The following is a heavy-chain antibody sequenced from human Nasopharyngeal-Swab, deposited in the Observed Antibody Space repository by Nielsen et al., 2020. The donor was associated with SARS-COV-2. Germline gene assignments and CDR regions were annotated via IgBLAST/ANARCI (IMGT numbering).Heavy chain of an antibody. CDR2: ISSSSSYI. Sequence: GESLKISWAGSGCTFSSYSMNWVRQAPGKGLEWVSSISSSSSYIYYADSVKGRFTISRDNAKNSLYLQMNSLRAEDTAVYYCARAWQQLADVWGKGTTVTVSS. D-gene: IGHD6-13*01. CDR3: ARAWQQLADV. V-gene: IGHV3-21*01. CDR1: GCTFSSYS. J-gene: IGHJ6*04.